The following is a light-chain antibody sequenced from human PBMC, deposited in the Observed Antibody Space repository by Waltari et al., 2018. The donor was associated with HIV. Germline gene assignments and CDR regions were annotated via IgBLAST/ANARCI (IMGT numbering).Light chain of an antibody. CDR2: AAS. CDR3: HQSYSAPDT. Sequence: DIQMTQSPSPLSASVGDRVTITCRASQTIISYLNWYQQKPGKAPKLLIYAASSLQSGVPSRFSGNGSETDFTLTINSLQPEDFATYFCHQSYSAPDTFGQGTKLEIK. J-gene: IGKJ2*01. CDR1: QTIISY. V-gene: IGKV1-39*01.